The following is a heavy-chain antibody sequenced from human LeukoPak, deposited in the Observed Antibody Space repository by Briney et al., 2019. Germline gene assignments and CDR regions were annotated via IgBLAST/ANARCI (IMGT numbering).Heavy chain of an antibody. CDR1: GGTFSSYA. CDR3: ARGLPGRDGYNWDDAFDI. J-gene: IGHJ3*02. Sequence: SVKVSCKASGGTFSSYAISWVRQAPGQGLEWMGRIIPIFGTANYAQKFQGRVTISTDESTSTAYMELSSLRSEDRAVYYCARGLPGRDGYNWDDAFDIWGQGTMVTVSS. V-gene: IGHV1-69*05. CDR2: IIPIFGTA. D-gene: IGHD5-24*01.